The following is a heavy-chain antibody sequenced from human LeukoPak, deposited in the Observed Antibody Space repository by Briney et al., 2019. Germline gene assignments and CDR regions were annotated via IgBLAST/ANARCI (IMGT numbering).Heavy chain of an antibody. CDR1: VGSFSGYY. V-gene: IGHV4-34*01. CDR2: INHSGST. J-gene: IGHJ6*03. D-gene: IGHD3-10*01. CDR3: ARGYYGSGSHCCHMDV. Sequence: PSETLSLTCAVYVGSFSGYYWSWIRQPPGKGLELIGEINHSGSTNYNSSLKSRVTISVDTSKNQFSLKLSSVTAADTAVYYCARGYYGSGSHCCHMDVWGKGTTITAS.